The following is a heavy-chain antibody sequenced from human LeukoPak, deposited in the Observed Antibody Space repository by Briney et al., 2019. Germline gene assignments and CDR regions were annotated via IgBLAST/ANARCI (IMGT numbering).Heavy chain of an antibody. J-gene: IGHJ4*02. CDR2: IYYSGST. D-gene: IGHD3-10*01. V-gene: IGHV4-39*07. Sequence: PSETLSLTCTVSGGSISSSSYYWGWIRQPPGKGLEWIGSIYYSGSTYYNPSLKSRVTISVDTSKNQFSLKLSSVTAADTAVYYCARCSSGSYLFDYWGQGTLVTVSS. CDR3: ARCSSGSYLFDY. CDR1: GGSISSSSYY.